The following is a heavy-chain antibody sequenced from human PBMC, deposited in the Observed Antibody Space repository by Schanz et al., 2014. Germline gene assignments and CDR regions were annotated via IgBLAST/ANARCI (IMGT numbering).Heavy chain of an antibody. Sequence: EVQLVESGGGLIQPGGSLRLSCAASGFSFSSYAMGWVRQAPGKGLEWVSALSEGGGGTHYADSVRGRFTISSDSSKNPLYLQMSSLRADDTAVYYCAKAADWPVTRFDPWGQGTLVTVSS. CDR3: AKAADWPVTRFDP. D-gene: IGHD3-9*01. CDR1: GFSFSSYA. V-gene: IGHV3-23*04. J-gene: IGHJ5*02. CDR2: LSEGGGGT.